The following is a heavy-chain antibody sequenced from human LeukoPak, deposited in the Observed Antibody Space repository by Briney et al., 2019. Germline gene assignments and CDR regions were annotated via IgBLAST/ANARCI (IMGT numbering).Heavy chain of an antibody. CDR3: ARDMTTVTHFVYYYGMDV. CDR1: GFTFSSYE. D-gene: IGHD4-17*01. Sequence: PGGSLRLSCAASGFTFSSYEMNWVRQAPGKGLEWVSYISSSGSTIYYADSVKGRFTISRDNAKNSLYLQMNSLRAEDTAVYYCARDMTTVTHFVYYYGMDVWGQGTTVTVSS. V-gene: IGHV3-48*03. J-gene: IGHJ6*02. CDR2: ISSSGSTI.